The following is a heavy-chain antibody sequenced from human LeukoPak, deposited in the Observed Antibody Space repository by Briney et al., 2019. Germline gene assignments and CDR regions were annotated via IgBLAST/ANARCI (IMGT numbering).Heavy chain of an antibody. V-gene: IGHV3-23*01. Sequence: GGSLRLSCAASGFTFSSYAMSWVRQAPGQGLEWVSAISDGAGSTYYADSVKGRFTISRDNSKNTLYLQMNSLRADDTAVYYCAKRIEYNNSSAYFDFWGQGTLVTVSS. CDR3: AKRIEYNNSSAYFDF. D-gene: IGHD6-6*01. J-gene: IGHJ4*02. CDR2: ISDGAGST. CDR1: GFTFSSYA.